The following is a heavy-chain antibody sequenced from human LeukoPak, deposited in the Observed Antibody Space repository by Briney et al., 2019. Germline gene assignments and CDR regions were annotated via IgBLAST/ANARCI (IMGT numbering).Heavy chain of an antibody. V-gene: IGHV3-23*01. Sequence: HPGGSLRLSCAASGFTVSSNYMSWVRQAPGKGLEWVSAISGSGGSTYYADSVKGRFTISRDNSKNTLYLQMNSLRAEDTAVYYCAKDLSSDYGGNYLLSGAFDIWGQGTMVTVSS. CDR3: AKDLSSDYGGNYLLSGAFDI. J-gene: IGHJ3*02. CDR1: GFTVSSNY. CDR2: ISGSGGST. D-gene: IGHD4-23*01.